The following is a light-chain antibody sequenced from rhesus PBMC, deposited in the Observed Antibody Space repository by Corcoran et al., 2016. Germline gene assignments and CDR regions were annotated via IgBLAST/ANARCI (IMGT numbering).Light chain of an antibody. CDR3: QQFESYPFT. CDR1: QGIRNY. CDR2: YAT. V-gene: IGKV1S14*01. Sequence: DIQMTQSPSSLSASVGDTVTITCRTSQGIRNYLAWYQQKPGKPPKPLIYYATYLTRGVPSRFSGSGSGTDFSLPISSLQPEDCAIYYCQQFESYPFTFGGGTKVVIK. J-gene: IGKJ4*01.